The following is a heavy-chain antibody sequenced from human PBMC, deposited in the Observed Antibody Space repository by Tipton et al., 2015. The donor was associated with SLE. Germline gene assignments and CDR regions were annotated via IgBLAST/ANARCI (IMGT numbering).Heavy chain of an antibody. Sequence: SLRLSCAASGFTFSSYEMNWVRQAPGKGLGWVSYISSSGSNIYYADSVKGRFTISRDNAKNSLYLQMNSPRAEDTAVYYCARSYDILTGYHAAHDACDIWGQGTMVTVSS. CDR2: ISSSGSNI. CDR3: ARSYDILTGYHAAHDACDI. J-gene: IGHJ3*02. D-gene: IGHD3-9*01. CDR1: GFTFSSYE. V-gene: IGHV3-48*03.